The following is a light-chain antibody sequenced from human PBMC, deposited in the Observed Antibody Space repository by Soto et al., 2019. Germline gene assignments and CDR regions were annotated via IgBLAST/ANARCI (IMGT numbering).Light chain of an antibody. V-gene: IGKV3-20*01. Sequence: IVLTQSPGTLSLSPGERATLSCRASQSVTSSYLAWYQQKPGQSPRLLIYGASSRATGIPDRFSGSRSETDFTLNISRLEPEDFAVYYWQQYGSPPALTCGGGTKVEIK. J-gene: IGKJ4*01. CDR3: QQYGSPPALT. CDR1: QSVTSSY. CDR2: GAS.